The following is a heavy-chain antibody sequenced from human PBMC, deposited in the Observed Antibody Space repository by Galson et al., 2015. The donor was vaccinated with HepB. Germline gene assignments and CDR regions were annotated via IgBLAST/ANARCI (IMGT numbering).Heavy chain of an antibody. D-gene: IGHD2-21*01. CDR2: ISTSSTTI. V-gene: IGHV3-11*01. J-gene: IGHJ5*02. CDR3: ARDSGLGGGGDHP. CDR1: GFTFSDYY. Sequence: SLRLSCAASGFTFSDYYMSWIRQAPGKGLEWLSFISTSSTTIYYADSVKGRFTISRDNAKNSLYLQMNSLRAEDTAVYYCARDSGLGGGGDHPWGQGTLVTVSS.